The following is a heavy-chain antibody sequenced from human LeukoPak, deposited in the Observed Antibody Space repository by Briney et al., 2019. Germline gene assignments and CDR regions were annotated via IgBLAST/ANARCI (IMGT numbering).Heavy chain of an antibody. CDR2: MYTSGST. CDR1: GGSINSGNYY. D-gene: IGHD3/OR15-3a*01. CDR3: AGVGRDKGKDY. Sequence: PSQTLSLTCSVSGGSINSGNYYWSWLRQPAGKGLEWIGRMYTSGSTNYNPSLKSRVTISVDTSKNQFSLKLSSVTAADTAVYYCAGVGRDKGKDYWGQGTLVTVSS. V-gene: IGHV4-61*02. J-gene: IGHJ4*02.